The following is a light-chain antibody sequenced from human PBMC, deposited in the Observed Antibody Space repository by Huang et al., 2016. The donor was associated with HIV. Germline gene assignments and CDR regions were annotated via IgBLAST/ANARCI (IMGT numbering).Light chain of an antibody. V-gene: IGKV1-39*01. CDR1: QSISSR. CDR2: AES. Sequence: DIQMTQSPSSLSASVGDRVTITCRAGQSISSRLNWYRQKPGKAPELLIYAESSVQSGVPSRFSGSRIGTDSTLTITSLQPEDFAVYYCQQTYSTPYTFGQGTRVEIK. CDR3: QQTYSTPYT. J-gene: IGKJ2*01.